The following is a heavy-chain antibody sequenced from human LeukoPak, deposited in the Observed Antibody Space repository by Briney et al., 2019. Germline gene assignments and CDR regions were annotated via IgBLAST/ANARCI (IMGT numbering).Heavy chain of an antibody. Sequence: ASVKVSCKASGYTLTSYGISWVRQAPGQGREWMGWISAYNGNTHYPQKLQGRVTITTDTPPHTPYMELSGLTANDTAVCFRARETSSGWYARDYYYYMDVWGKGTTVTVSS. V-gene: IGHV1-18*01. D-gene: IGHD6-19*01. CDR3: ARETSSGWYARDYYYYMDV. CDR2: ISAYNGNT. J-gene: IGHJ6*03. CDR1: GYTLTSYG.